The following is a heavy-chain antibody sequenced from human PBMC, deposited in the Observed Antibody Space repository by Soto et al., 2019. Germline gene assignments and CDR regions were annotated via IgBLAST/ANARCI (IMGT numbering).Heavy chain of an antibody. CDR2: ITWNSGDI. CDR1: GFTFDDYA. D-gene: IGHD3-22*01. CDR3: ARSRGLVSRPLDL. V-gene: IGHV3-9*01. Sequence: EVQLVESGGGLVQPGRSLRLSCAASGFTFDDYAMHWVRQAPGKGLEWVSGITWNSGDITYTGSVKGRFSISRDNAENSLYLHMNSLRPEDTAFYYCARSRGLVSRPLDLWGQATLVTVSS. J-gene: IGHJ5*02.